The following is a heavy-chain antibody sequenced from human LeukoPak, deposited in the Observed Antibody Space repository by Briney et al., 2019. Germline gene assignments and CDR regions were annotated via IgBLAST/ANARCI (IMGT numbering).Heavy chain of an antibody. V-gene: IGHV5-51*01. CDR1: GYSFTSYW. J-gene: IGHJ4*02. CDR3: ARQPVGYCSSTSCHLDYFDY. Sequence: GESLKISCEGSGYSFTSYWIGWVRQMPGKGLEWMGIIYPGDSDTRYSPSFQGQVTISADKSISTAYLQWSSLKASDTAMYYCARQPVGYCSSTSCHLDYFDYWGQGTLVTVSS. CDR2: IYPGDSDT. D-gene: IGHD2-2*01.